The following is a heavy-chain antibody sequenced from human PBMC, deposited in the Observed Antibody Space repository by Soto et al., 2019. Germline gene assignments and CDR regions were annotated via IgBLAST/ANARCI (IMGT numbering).Heavy chain of an antibody. CDR3: ARITVLLGYCSSTSCSPTGYYYMDV. D-gene: IGHD2-2*01. CDR2: IYYSGST. Sequence: SETLSLTCTVSGGSISSSSYYWGWIRQPPGKGLEWIGSIYYSGSTYYNPSLKSRVTISVDTSKNQFSLKLSSVTAADTAVYYCARITVLLGYCSSTSCSPTGYYYMDVWGKGTTVTVSS. CDR1: GGSISSSSYY. V-gene: IGHV4-39*01. J-gene: IGHJ6*03.